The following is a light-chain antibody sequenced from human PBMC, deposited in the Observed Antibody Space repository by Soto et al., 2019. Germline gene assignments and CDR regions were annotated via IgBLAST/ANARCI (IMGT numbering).Light chain of an antibody. Sequence: DIQMTQSPSSVSASVESRVTITCRASQSISSYLNWYQQKPGKAPRLLIYAASRLQSGFPSRFSGTGSGTDFTLTISSLQPEDLAIYYCQQTFGKPLVTFGQGTRLEIK. J-gene: IGKJ5*01. CDR3: QQTFGKPLVT. CDR1: QSISSY. CDR2: AAS. V-gene: IGKV1-39*01.